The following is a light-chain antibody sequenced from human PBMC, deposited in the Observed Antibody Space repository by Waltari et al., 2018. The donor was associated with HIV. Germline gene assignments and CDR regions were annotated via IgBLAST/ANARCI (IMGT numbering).Light chain of an antibody. Sequence: QSALTQPASVSGSPGQSITISCTGTSSDVGAYNLVSWYQQHAGKAPKLMIFEVTQRPSGVSYRFSGSRSGNTASLTISGLQADDEGDYYCCSYTGTGVVFGGGTKLTVL. CDR3: CSYTGTGVV. J-gene: IGLJ2*01. CDR2: EVT. CDR1: SSDVGAYNL. V-gene: IGLV2-23*02.